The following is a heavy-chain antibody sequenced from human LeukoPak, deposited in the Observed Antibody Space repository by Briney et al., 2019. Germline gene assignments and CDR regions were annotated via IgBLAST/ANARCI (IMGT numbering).Heavy chain of an antibody. J-gene: IGHJ4*02. Sequence: SETLSLTCNDSGGSISSGGYYWSWIRQHPGKGLEWIGYIYHSGSTSYNPSLKSRVTISVDTSKNHFSLKLSSVTAADTAVYYCARGYSANLHYFDYWGQGTLVTVSS. D-gene: IGHD3-22*01. V-gene: IGHV4-31*03. CDR2: IYHSGST. CDR3: ARGYSANLHYFDY. CDR1: GGSISSGGYY.